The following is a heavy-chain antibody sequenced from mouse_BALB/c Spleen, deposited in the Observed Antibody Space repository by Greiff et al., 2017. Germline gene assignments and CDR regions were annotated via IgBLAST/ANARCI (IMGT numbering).Heavy chain of an antibody. CDR1: GYSITSDYA. J-gene: IGHJ4*01. V-gene: IGHV3-2*02. CDR3: ARRGAYGNLSMDY. Sequence: EVHLVESGPGLVKPSQSLSLTCTVTGYSITSDYAWNWIRQFPGNKLEWMGYISYSGSTSYNPSLKSRISITRDTSKNQFFLQLNSVTTEDTATYYCARRGAYGNLSMDYWGQGTSVTVSS. D-gene: IGHD2-1*01. CDR2: ISYSGST.